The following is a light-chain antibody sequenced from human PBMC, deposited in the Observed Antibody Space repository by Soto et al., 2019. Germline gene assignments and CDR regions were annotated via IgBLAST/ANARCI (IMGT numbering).Light chain of an antibody. CDR2: GAS. Sequence: EIVMTQSPATLSVSPGERATLSCRASQTVTNNYLAWYQQKRGQAPRLLIWGASIRAADLPDRFSGGGAGPDFTLTISRLEPEDFAVYYCQQYDGSPRTFGQGTKVDIK. CDR3: QQYDGSPRT. CDR1: QTVTNNY. V-gene: IGKV3-20*01. J-gene: IGKJ1*01.